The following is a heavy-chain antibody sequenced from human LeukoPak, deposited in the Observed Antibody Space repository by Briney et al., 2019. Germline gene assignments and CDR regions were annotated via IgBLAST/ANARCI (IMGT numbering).Heavy chain of an antibody. CDR2: ISGSGGST. V-gene: IGHV3-23*01. D-gene: IGHD6-13*01. CDR3: AKDGGSSWYGYNWFDP. Sequence: GGSLRLSCAASGFTFSNYAMSWVRQAPGKGLEWVSAISGSGGSTYYADSVKGRFTISRDNSKNTLYLQMNSLRAEDTAVYYCAKDGGSSWYGYNWFDPWGQGTLVTVSS. J-gene: IGHJ5*02. CDR1: GFTFSNYA.